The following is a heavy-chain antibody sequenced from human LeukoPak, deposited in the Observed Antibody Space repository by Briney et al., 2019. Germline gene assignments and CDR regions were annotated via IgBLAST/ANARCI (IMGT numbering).Heavy chain of an antibody. J-gene: IGHJ4*02. CDR1: GFTFSDAW. CDR2: IKTKADGATT. CDR3: TADMPASSRAADY. D-gene: IGHD2-15*01. Sequence: PGGSLRLSCAASGFTFSDAWMSWVRQAPGMGLEWVGRIKTKADGATTDYAAPVKGRFTISRDDSKTTLHLQINSLKTEDTAVYYCTADMPASSRAADYWGQGTLVTVSS. V-gene: IGHV3-15*01.